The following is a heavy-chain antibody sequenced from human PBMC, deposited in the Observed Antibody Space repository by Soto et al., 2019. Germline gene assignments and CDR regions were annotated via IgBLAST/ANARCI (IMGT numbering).Heavy chain of an antibody. J-gene: IGHJ5*02. CDR3: ARAPRITIFGVVIGRLAP. CDR2: INAGNGNT. V-gene: IGHV1-3*01. Sequence: ASVKVSCKASGYTFTSYAMHWVRQAPGQRLEWMGWINAGNGNTKYSQKFQGRVTITRDTSASTAYMELSSLRSEDTAVYYCARAPRITIFGVVIGRLAPGGQGPLVTVSS. CDR1: GYTFTSYA. D-gene: IGHD3-3*01.